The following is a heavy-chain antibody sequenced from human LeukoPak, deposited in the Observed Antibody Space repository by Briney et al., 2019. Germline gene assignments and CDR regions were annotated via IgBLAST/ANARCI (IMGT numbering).Heavy chain of an antibody. CDR3: ARDLGYCTGTGCLSYNYFDT. J-gene: IGHJ5*02. D-gene: IGHD2-2*01. V-gene: IGHV1-2*02. Sequence: ASVKVSCKASGYTFTGYYMHWVRQAPGQGLEWMGWINPNSGGTNYAQKFQGRVTMTRDTSISTAYMDLYSLTSDDTAVYYCARDLGYCTGTGCLSYNYFDTWGQGTLVTVSS. CDR1: GYTFTGYY. CDR2: INPNSGGT.